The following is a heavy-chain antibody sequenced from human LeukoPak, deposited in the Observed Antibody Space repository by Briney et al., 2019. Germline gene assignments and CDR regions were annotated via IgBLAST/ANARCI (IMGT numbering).Heavy chain of an antibody. J-gene: IGHJ4*02. CDR3: AREGYYDSSGYY. CDR1: GFTFSSYE. V-gene: IGHV3-48*03. CDR2: ISSSGSTI. Sequence: GGSLRLSCVASGFTFSSYEMNWVRQAPGKGLEWVSYISSSGSTIYYADSVKGRFTISRDNAKNSLYLQMNSLRAEDTAVYYCAREGYYDSSGYYWGQGTLVTVSS. D-gene: IGHD3-22*01.